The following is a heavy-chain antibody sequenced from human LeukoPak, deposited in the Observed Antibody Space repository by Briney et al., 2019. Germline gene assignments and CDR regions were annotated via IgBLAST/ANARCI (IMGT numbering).Heavy chain of an antibody. CDR1: AFTGSGNY. J-gene: IGHJ4*02. Sequence: GGSLRLSCAASAFTGSGNYMSWVRQAPGKGLEWVSVIYSGGSTYYADSVKGRFTISRDKSKNTLYLQMNSLRAEDTAVYYCAGDSSGYYGAPDYWGQGTLVTVSS. D-gene: IGHD3-22*01. V-gene: IGHV3-66*01. CDR2: IYSGGST. CDR3: AGDSSGYYGAPDY.